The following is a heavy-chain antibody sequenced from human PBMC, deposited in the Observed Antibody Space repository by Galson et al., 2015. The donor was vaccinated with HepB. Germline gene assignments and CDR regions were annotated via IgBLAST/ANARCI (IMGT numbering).Heavy chain of an antibody. Sequence: SLRLSCAASGFTFSDYYMSWLRQAPGKGLEWVSYISSSSSYTNYADSVKGRFTISRDNAKNSLYLQMNSLRAEDTAVYYCARAQVGYCSSTSCHPGFDPWGQGTLVTVSS. CDR1: GFTFSDYY. D-gene: IGHD2-2*03. CDR2: ISSSSSYT. V-gene: IGHV3-11*05. CDR3: ARAQVGYCSSTSCHPGFDP. J-gene: IGHJ5*02.